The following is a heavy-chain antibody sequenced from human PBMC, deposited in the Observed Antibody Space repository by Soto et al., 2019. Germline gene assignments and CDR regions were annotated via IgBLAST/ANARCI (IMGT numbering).Heavy chain of an antibody. CDR1: GYSFTSYW. Sequence: GEYLKISCKGSGYSFTSYWIGWVRQMPGKGLEWMGIIYPGDSDTRYSPSFQGQVTISADKSISTAYLQWSSLKASYTAMYYCARMYYGSGSYPQIIDYCGQGTLVTVSS. D-gene: IGHD3-10*01. J-gene: IGHJ4*02. CDR3: ARMYYGSGSYPQIIDY. CDR2: IYPGDSDT. V-gene: IGHV5-51*01.